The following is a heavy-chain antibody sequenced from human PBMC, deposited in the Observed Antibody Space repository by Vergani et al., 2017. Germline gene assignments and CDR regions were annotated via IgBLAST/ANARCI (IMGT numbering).Heavy chain of an antibody. J-gene: IGHJ4*02. Sequence: QITLKESGPTLVKPTQTLTLTCTFSGFSLSTSGVGVGWIRQPPGKALEWLALIYWNDDKRYSPSLKSRLTITKDTSKNQVVLTMTNMDPVDTATYYCAHSTQLGLWFGELLSPRDPCFDYWGQGTLVTVSS. V-gene: IGHV2-5*01. CDR3: AHSTQLGLWFGELLSPRDPCFDY. D-gene: IGHD3-10*01. CDR2: IYWNDDK. CDR1: GFSLSTSGVG.